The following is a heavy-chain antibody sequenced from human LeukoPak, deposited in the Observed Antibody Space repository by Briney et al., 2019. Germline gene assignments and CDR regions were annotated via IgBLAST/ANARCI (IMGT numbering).Heavy chain of an antibody. CDR2: IIPIFGIA. Sequence: ASVKVSCKTSGGTFSNYAIGWVRQAPGQGLEWMGGIIPIFGIANYAQKFQGRVTISTDESTTTAYTELSSLRSEDTAVYYCARVSSGSYAALDYWGQGTLVTVSS. CDR1: GGTFSNYA. V-gene: IGHV1-69*05. CDR3: ARVSSGSYAALDY. D-gene: IGHD1-26*01. J-gene: IGHJ4*02.